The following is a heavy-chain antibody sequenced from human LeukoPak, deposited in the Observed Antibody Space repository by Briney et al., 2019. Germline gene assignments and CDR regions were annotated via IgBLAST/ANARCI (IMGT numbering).Heavy chain of an antibody. CDR1: GITFGDYA. CDR3: AKRPPSLPFDY. D-gene: IGHD2-2*01. V-gene: IGHV3-49*04. Sequence: GGSLRLSCKASGITFGDYAMGWVRQAPGKGLEWVGFIRSKAFGATTDYAASVKGRFTVSRDDSKSIAYLQMNNLKTEDTAVYYCAKRPPSLPFDYWGQGTLVTVSS. J-gene: IGHJ4*02. CDR2: IRSKAFGATT.